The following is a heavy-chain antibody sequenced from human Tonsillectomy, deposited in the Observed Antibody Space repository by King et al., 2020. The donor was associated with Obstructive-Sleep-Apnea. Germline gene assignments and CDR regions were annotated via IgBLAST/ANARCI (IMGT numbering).Heavy chain of an antibody. J-gene: IGHJ6*02. CDR1: GGTFSSYA. CDR3: ARGGYDFWSGYYINYYGMDV. CDR2: IIPILGIA. Sequence: QLVQSGAEVKKPGSSVKVSCKASGGTFSSYAISWVRQAPGQGLEWMGGIIPILGIANYAQKFQGRVTITADKSTSTAYMELRSLRSEDTAVYYCARGGYDFWSGYYINYYGMDVWGQGTTVTVSS. V-gene: IGHV1-69*04. D-gene: IGHD3-3*01.